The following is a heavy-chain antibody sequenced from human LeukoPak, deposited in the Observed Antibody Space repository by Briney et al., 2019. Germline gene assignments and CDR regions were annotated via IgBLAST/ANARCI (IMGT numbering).Heavy chain of an antibody. J-gene: IGHJ4*02. CDR1: GFTFSNYA. CDR2: IYSGGST. CDR3: ARVGSGWYVDY. V-gene: IGHV3-53*01. Sequence: PGGSLRLSCAASGFTFSNYAMHWVRQAPGKGLEWVSVIYSGGSTYYADSVKGRFTISRDNSKNTLYLQMNSLRAEDTAVYYCARVGSGWYVDYWGQGTLVTVSS. D-gene: IGHD6-19*01.